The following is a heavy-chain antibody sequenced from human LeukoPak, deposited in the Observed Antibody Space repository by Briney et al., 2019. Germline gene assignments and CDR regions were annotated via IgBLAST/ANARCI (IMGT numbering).Heavy chain of an antibody. CDR3: AKLDTRGTRYYFDY. CDR1: GLTFSSYA. J-gene: IGHJ4*02. CDR2: ISGSGGST. Sequence: GGSLRLSCAASGLTFSSYAMSWVRQAPGKGLEWVSAISGSGGSTYYADSVKGRFTISRDNSKNTLYLQMNSLRAEDTAVYYCAKLDTRGTRYYFDYWGQGTLVTVSS. V-gene: IGHV3-23*01. D-gene: IGHD1-14*01.